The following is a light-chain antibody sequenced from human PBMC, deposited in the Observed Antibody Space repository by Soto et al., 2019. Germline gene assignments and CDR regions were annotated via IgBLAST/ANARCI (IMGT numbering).Light chain of an antibody. CDR2: DAS. Sequence: EIVLTQSPATLSLSPGERATLSCRASQSVNRYLAWYQQKPGLAPRLLIYDASSRATGIPARFSGSGSGTDFTLTISSLEPEDFAVYYCQHRSIWPVSFGQGTRLEI. V-gene: IGKV3-11*01. CDR3: QHRSIWPVS. J-gene: IGKJ5*01. CDR1: QSVNRY.